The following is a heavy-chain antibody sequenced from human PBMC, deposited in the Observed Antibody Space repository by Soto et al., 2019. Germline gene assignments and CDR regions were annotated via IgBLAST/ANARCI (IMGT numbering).Heavy chain of an antibody. V-gene: IGHV1-2*02. CDR1: GYTFTGYY. CDR3: ARTIVPAASYYYYYYGMDV. CDR2: INPNSGGT. Sequence: QVQLVQSGAEVKKPGASVKVSCKASGYTFTGYYMHWVRQAPGQGLEWMGWINPNSGGTNYAQKFQGRVTMTREPSISTAYMELSRLRSDDTAVYYCARTIVPAASYYYYYYGMDVWGQGTTVTVSS. J-gene: IGHJ6*02. D-gene: IGHD2-2*01.